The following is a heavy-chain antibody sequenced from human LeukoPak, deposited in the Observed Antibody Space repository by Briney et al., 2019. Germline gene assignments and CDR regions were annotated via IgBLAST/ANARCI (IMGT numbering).Heavy chain of an antibody. CDR2: ISGSGGST. CDR1: GLTFSSYA. CDR3: AKSPYSGYNFDY. J-gene: IGHJ4*02. D-gene: IGHD5-12*01. Sequence: GGSLRLSCAASGLTFSSYAMSWVRQAPGKGLEWVSAISGSGGSTYYADSVKGRFTISRDNSKNTLYLQMNSLRAEDTAVYYCAKSPYSGYNFDYWGQGTLVTVSS. V-gene: IGHV3-23*01.